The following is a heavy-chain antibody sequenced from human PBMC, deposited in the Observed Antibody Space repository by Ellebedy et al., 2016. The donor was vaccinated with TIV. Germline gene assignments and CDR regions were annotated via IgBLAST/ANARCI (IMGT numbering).Heavy chain of an antibody. CDR3: ARALSYMVVGGAFDI. D-gene: IGHD2-21*01. CDR1: GGTFSSHT. Sequence: SVNVSCXASGGTFSSHTVNWLRPAPGQGLEWMGGILPIFNTPTYAQAFQDRLTITADESTSTGYMELSSLKSEDTAVYYCARALSYMVVGGAFDIWGQGTKVTVSS. J-gene: IGHJ3*02. V-gene: IGHV1-69*13. CDR2: ILPIFNTP.